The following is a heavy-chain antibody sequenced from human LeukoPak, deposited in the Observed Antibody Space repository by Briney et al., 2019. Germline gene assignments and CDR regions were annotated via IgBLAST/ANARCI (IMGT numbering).Heavy chain of an antibody. CDR1: GYSFGMHA. CDR2: IDRSGRIT. D-gene: IGHD3-22*01. V-gene: IGHV3-48*04. Sequence: GGSLRLSCAGSGYSFGMHAMDWVRQAPGKGLEWLSYIDRSGRITYYGDSVKGRFTISRDNAKNSLHLQMNSLRVEDTAVYYCARDSDPNITMIGEYYDAFDVWGQGTLVTVSS. J-gene: IGHJ3*01. CDR3: ARDSDPNITMIGEYYDAFDV.